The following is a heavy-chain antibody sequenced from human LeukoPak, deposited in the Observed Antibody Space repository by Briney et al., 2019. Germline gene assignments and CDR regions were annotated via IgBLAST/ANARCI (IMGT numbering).Heavy chain of an antibody. Sequence: ASVKVSCKASGYTFSYYAIHWVRQAPGQRLEWMGWINAGNGNTKNSQKFQGRVTITRDTSASTAYMELSSLRSEDTAVYYCARDRWPQVRGVIWWFDPWGQGTLVTVSS. CDR1: GYTFSYYA. J-gene: IGHJ5*02. CDR2: INAGNGNT. CDR3: ARDRWPQVRGVIWWFDP. D-gene: IGHD3-10*01. V-gene: IGHV1-3*01.